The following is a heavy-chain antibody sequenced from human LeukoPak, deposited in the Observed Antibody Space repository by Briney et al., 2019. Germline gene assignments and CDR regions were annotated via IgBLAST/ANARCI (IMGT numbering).Heavy chain of an antibody. J-gene: IGHJ4*02. V-gene: IGHV4-39*01. CDR2: IYYSGST. CDR1: GGYISSSSYY. Sequence: SETLSLTCTVSGGYISSSSYYWGWIRQPPGKGLEWIGSIYYSGSTYYNPSLKSRVTISVDTSKNQFSLKLSSVTAADTAVYYCARQGSGGAYDLWSGYYRGTFDYWGQGTLVTVSS. CDR3: ARQGSGGAYDLWSGYYRGTFDY. D-gene: IGHD3-3*01.